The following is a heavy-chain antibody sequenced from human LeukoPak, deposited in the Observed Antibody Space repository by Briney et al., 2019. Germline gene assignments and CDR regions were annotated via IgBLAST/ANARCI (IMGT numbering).Heavy chain of an antibody. D-gene: IGHD5-12*01. Sequence: ETLSLTXTVSGGSISSYYWSWIRQPAGKGLEWIGRIYTSGSTNYNPSLKSRVTMSVDPSNNQFSLKLSSVTAADTAVYYCARGGWYGYNSFDYWGQGTLVTVSS. CDR1: GGSISSYY. CDR3: ARGGWYGYNSFDY. CDR2: IYTSGST. J-gene: IGHJ4*02. V-gene: IGHV4-4*07.